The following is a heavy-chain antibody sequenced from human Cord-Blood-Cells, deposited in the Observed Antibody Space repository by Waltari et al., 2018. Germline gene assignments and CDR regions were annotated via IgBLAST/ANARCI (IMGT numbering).Heavy chain of an antibody. V-gene: IGHV4-38-2*01. J-gene: IGHJ4*02. CDR2: IYHSGST. CDR1: GYSISSGYY. CDR3: ARARILDY. D-gene: IGHD6-6*01. Sequence: QVQLQESGPGLVKPSETLSLTCAVSGYSISSGYYCGWIRQPPGKGLEWIGSIYHSGSTYYNPSRKSRVTISVDTSKIQVSLRLSSVTAADTAVDYCARARILDYWGQGTLVTVSS.